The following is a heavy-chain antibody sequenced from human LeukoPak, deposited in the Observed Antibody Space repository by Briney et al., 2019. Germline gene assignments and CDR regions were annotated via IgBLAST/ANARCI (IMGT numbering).Heavy chain of an antibody. CDR1: GGTFSSYA. J-gene: IGHJ6*02. V-gene: IGHV1-69*13. D-gene: IGHD2-2*02. CDR2: IIPIFGTA. Sequence: ASVKVSCKASGGTFSSYAISWVRQAPGQGLGWMGGIIPIFGTANYAQKFQGRVTITADESTSTAYMELSSLRSEDTAVYYCARGPRDIVVVPAAISAYYGMDVWGQGTTVTVSS. CDR3: ARGPRDIVVVPAAISAYYGMDV.